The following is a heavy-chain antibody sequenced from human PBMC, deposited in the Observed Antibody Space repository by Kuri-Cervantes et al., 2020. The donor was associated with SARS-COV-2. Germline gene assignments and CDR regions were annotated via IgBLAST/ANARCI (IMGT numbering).Heavy chain of an antibody. CDR1: GGSFSDYS. D-gene: IGHD5-18*01. CDR3: ARATRGYSYGSFDY. V-gene: IGHV4-34*01. CDR2: INHSGST. Sequence: GSLRLSCAVYGGSFSDYSWSWIRQPPGKGLEWIGEINHSGSTNYNPSLKSRVTISVDTSKNQFSLKLSSVTAADTAVYYCARATRGYSYGSFDYWGQGTLVTVSS. J-gene: IGHJ4*02.